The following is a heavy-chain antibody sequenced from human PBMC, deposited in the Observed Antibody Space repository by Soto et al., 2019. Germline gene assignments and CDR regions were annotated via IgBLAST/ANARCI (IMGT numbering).Heavy chain of an antibody. CDR1: GFTFSTYS. J-gene: IGHJ3*02. V-gene: IGHV3-21*01. D-gene: IGHD1-26*01. CDR2: ISSSSYI. CDR3: ARAIGYAVDI. Sequence: EVQLVESGGGLVKPGGSLRLSCAASGFTFSTYSMNWVRQAPGKGLEWVSSISSSSYIYYADSVKGRFTICRDNAKNSLYLQMNSLRAEDTAVYDCARAIGYAVDIWGQGTMVTDSS.